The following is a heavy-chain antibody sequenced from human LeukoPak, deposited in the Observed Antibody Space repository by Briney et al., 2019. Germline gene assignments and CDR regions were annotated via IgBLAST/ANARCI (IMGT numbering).Heavy chain of an antibody. CDR2: LYYSETT. J-gene: IGHJ4*02. V-gene: IGHV4-39*07. CDR3: ARAPSGTVDGSGYWVIDY. CDR1: GGSISSYY. D-gene: IGHD3-3*01. Sequence: PSETLSLTCTVSGGSISSYYWGWIRQPPGKGLEWIGSLYYSETTYYNPSLKSRVTISVGTSNNQFSLKLSSVTAADTAVYYCARAPSGTVDGSGYWVIDYWGQGTLVTVSS.